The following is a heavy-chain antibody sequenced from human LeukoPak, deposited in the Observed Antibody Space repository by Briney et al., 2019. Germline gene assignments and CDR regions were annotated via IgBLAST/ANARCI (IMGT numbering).Heavy chain of an antibody. J-gene: IGHJ6*03. CDR3: ARVKQQLVRLLGRDTTYYYYYYMDV. V-gene: IGHV3-21*01. CDR2: ISSSSSYI. Sequence: TPGGSLRLSCAASGFTFSSYSMNWVRQAPGKGLEWVSSISSSSSYIYYADSVKGRFTISRDNAKNSLFLQMNSLRAEDTAVYFCARVKQQLVRLLGRDTTYYYYYYMDVWGKGTTVTVSS. D-gene: IGHD6-13*01. CDR1: GFTFSSYS.